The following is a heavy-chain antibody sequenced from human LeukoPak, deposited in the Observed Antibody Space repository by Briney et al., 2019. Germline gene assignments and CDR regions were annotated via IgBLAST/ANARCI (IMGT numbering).Heavy chain of an antibody. Sequence: PGGSLRLSCAASGFTFSSYSMNWVRQAPGKGLEWVSSISSSSSYIYYADSVKGRFTISRDNAKNSLYLQMNSLRAEDTAVYYCARDRGRGDYFDYWGQGTLITVSS. CDR2: ISSSSSYI. D-gene: IGHD3-10*01. CDR3: ARDRGRGDYFDY. V-gene: IGHV3-21*01. CDR1: GFTFSSYS. J-gene: IGHJ4*02.